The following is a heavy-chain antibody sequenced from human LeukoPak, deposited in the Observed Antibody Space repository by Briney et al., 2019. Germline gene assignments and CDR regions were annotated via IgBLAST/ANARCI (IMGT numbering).Heavy chain of an antibody. D-gene: IGHD2-15*01. J-gene: IGHJ3*02. CDR2: FDPEDGET. Sequence: ASVKVSCKVSGYTLTELSMHWVRQAPGKGLEWMGGFDPEDGETIYAQKFQGRVTMTRDTSISTAYMELSRLRSDDTAVYYCARPHSSPYDAFDIWGQGTMVTVSS. CDR3: ARPHSSPYDAFDI. V-gene: IGHV1-24*01. CDR1: GYTLTELS.